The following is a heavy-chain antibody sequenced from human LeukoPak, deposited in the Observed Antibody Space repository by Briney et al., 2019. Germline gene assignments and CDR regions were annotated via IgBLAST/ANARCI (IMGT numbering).Heavy chain of an antibody. J-gene: IGHJ4*02. Sequence: ASVKVSCKASGYTFTDYYIHWVRQAPGQGLEWMGWINPNTGGTNYAQEFQGSVTMTRDTSISTAYMELSRLRSDDTAVYYCARDVWNPTIDYWGQGTLVTVSS. D-gene: IGHD1-1*01. CDR1: GYTFTDYY. CDR3: ARDVWNPTIDY. V-gene: IGHV1-2*02. CDR2: INPNTGGT.